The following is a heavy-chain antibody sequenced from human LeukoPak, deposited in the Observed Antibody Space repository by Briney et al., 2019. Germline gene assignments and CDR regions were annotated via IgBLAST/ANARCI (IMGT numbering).Heavy chain of an antibody. J-gene: IGHJ4*02. V-gene: IGHV1-8*01. CDR1: GYTFTSYD. Sequence: ASVKVSCKASGYTFTSYDINWVRQATGQGLEWMGWMNPNSGNTGYAQKFQGRVTMTRNTSISTAYMELSSLRSEDTAVYYCARFTIAARLFDYWGQGTLVTVSS. D-gene: IGHD6-6*01. CDR2: MNPNSGNT. CDR3: ARFTIAARLFDY.